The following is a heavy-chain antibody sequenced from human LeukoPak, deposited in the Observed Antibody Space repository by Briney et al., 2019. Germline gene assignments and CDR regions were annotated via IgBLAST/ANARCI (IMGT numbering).Heavy chain of an antibody. J-gene: IGHJ4*02. CDR2: ITWNSDAI. CDR3: ARVTVVTRYFDY. Sequence: GGSLRLSCAASGFTFDGHAMHWVRQAPGKGLEWVSGITWNSDAIGYADSVKGRFTISRDNAKNSLYLQMNSLGADDTAVYYCARVTVVTRYFDYWGQGTLVTVSS. V-gene: IGHV3-9*01. CDR1: GFTFDGHA. D-gene: IGHD2-21*02.